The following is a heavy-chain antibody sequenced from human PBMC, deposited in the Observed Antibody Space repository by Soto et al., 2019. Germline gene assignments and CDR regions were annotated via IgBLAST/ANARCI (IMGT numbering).Heavy chain of an antibody. V-gene: IGHV4-39*07. D-gene: IGHD3-10*01. CDR1: GGSISSSRYY. CDR2: ISYTGST. Sequence: SETLSLTCTVSGGSISSSRYYWGWIRQPPGKGLEWIGSISYTGSTFYNPSLNSRVTISVDTSKNQFSLKLSSVTAADTAVYYCARRYSYGSGKYGMDLWGQGTTVTVSS. CDR3: ARRYSYGSGKYGMDL. J-gene: IGHJ6*02.